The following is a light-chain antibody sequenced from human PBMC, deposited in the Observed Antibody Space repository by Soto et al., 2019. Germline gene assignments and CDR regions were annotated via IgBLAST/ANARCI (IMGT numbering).Light chain of an antibody. Sequence: AIQMTQSPSSLSASLGDRVTITCRASQDSGEDLGWYQHKPGKAPKLLIYKASVSESGVPSRFSGSGSGTDFTLTISRLEPEDFAVYYCQQYGSSGTFGQGTKVDIK. J-gene: IGKJ1*01. CDR3: QQYGSSGT. V-gene: IGKV1-6*01. CDR2: KAS. CDR1: QDSGED.